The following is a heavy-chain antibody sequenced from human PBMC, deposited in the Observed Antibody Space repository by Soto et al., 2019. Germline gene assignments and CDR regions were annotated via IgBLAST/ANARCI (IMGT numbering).Heavy chain of an antibody. D-gene: IGHD6-13*01. CDR3: ARRIHSSSWYDGDYGMDV. Sequence: QLQLQESGPGLVKPSETLSLTCTVSGGSISSSSYYWGWIRQPPGKGLEWIGSIYYSGSTYYNPSLKSRVTISVDTSKNQFSLKLSSVTAADTAVYYCARRIHSSSWYDGDYGMDVWGQGTTVTVSS. J-gene: IGHJ6*02. CDR2: IYYSGST. CDR1: GGSISSSSYY. V-gene: IGHV4-39*01.